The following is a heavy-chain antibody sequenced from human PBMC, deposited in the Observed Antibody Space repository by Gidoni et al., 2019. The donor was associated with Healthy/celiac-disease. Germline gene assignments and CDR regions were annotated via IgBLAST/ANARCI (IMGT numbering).Heavy chain of an antibody. CDR3: AREEQQLNHYYCDY. V-gene: IGHV3-30*03. Sequence: QVPLVESGGGVVQPGRFLRLSCAASGFTFSSYGMHWVRQAPGKGLEWVAVISYDGSNKYYADSVKGRFTISRDNSKNTLYLQMNSLRAEDTAVYYCAREEQQLNHYYCDYWGQGTLVTVSS. J-gene: IGHJ4*02. CDR2: ISYDGSNK. D-gene: IGHD6-13*01. CDR1: GFTFSSYG.